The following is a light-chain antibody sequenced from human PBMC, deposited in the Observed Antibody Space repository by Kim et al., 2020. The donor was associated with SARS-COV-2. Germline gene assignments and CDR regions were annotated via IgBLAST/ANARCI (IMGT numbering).Light chain of an antibody. J-gene: IGLJ7*01. Sequence: QKVTSSCSGSSSNIGNNCVYWYQQLPGTAPKILIYDNNTRPSGIPDRFAGSKSGTSATLGITGLQTGDEADYYCGTWDSSLSAAVFGGGTQLTVL. CDR2: DNN. CDR1: SSNIGNNC. V-gene: IGLV1-51*01. CDR3: GTWDSSLSAAV.